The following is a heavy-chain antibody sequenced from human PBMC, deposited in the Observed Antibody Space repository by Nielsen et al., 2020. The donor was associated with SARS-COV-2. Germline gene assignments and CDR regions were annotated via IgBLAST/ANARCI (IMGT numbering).Heavy chain of an antibody. CDR3: ARLVNYYYAMDV. D-gene: IGHD4-23*01. CDR2: IYPGDSDT. V-gene: IGHV5-51*01. J-gene: IGHJ6*02. CDR1: GYSFTTYW. Sequence: GESLKISCKGSGYSFTTYWIAWVRQMPGKGLEWMGIIYPGDSDTRYSPSFQGQVSISADKSISTAYLQWSSLKASDIAMYYCARLVNYYYAMDVWGQGTTVTVSS.